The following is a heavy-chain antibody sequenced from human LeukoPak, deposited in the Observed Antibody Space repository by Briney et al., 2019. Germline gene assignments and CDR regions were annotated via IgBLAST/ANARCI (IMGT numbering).Heavy chain of an antibody. Sequence: PGGSLRLSCAASGFTFSTYTMNWVRQAPGKGLEWVSSITSSSSYIYYADSVKGRFTISRDNAKNSLYLQMNSLRAEDTAVYYCARAAYCGGDCIRFAFDIWGQGTMVTVSS. V-gene: IGHV3-21*01. CDR1: GFTFSTYT. CDR2: ITSSSSYI. D-gene: IGHD2-21*02. CDR3: ARAAYCGGDCIRFAFDI. J-gene: IGHJ3*02.